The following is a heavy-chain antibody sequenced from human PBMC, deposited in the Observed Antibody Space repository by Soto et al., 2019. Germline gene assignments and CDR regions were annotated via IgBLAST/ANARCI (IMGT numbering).Heavy chain of an antibody. CDR3: ARAHGPYYDSSFYGLARNYFDY. CDR1: GFTFSSHA. D-gene: IGHD3-22*01. J-gene: IGHJ4*02. Sequence: GGSLRLSCAGTGFTFSSHAMNWVRQAPGRGLEWVSVISFDGSNKYYAESVRGRYSISRDNSKNILYLDMHSLRPDDTAIYYCARAHGPYYDSSFYGLARNYFDYWGQGALVTVSS. V-gene: IGHV3-30-3*01. CDR2: ISFDGSNK.